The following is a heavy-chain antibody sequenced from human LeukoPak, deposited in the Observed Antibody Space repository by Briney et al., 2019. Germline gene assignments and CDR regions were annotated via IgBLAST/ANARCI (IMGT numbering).Heavy chain of an antibody. V-gene: IGHV1-18*01. Sequence: GASVKVSCKASGYTFTSYGITWVRQAPGQGLEWMGWISPYNGNTNYAQKLQGRVTMTTDTSTSTAYKELRSLRSDGTSVYYCAREPYSRSSDYWGQGTLVTVSS. J-gene: IGHJ4*02. CDR2: ISPYNGNT. CDR1: GYTFTSYG. D-gene: IGHD6-6*01. CDR3: AREPYSRSSDY.